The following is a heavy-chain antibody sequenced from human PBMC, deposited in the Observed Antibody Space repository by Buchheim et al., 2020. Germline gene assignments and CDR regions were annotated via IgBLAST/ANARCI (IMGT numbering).Heavy chain of an antibody. J-gene: IGHJ6*02. CDR3: ARVVEYSYGLGDYYYDGMDV. D-gene: IGHD5-18*01. V-gene: IGHV3-48*01. CDR2: ISSSSSTT. CDR1: EFTFSSYS. Sequence: EVQLVESGGGLVQPGGSLRLSCAASEFTFSSYSMNWARQAPGKGLEWGSYISSSSSTTNYADSVKGRFTISRDNAKHSLYLQMNSLRAEDTAVYYCARVVEYSYGLGDYYYDGMDVWGQGTT.